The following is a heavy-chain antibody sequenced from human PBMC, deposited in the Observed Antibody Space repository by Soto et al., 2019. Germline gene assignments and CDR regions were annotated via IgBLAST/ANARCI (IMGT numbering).Heavy chain of an antibody. Sequence: SVKVSCKASGCTFSSYAISWVRQAPGQGLEWMGGIIPIFGTANYAQKFQGRVTITADKSTSTAYMELSSLRSEDTAVYYCARPSAGGDYYYYYGMDVWGQGTTVTVSS. CDR2: IIPIFGTA. D-gene: IGHD3-10*01. V-gene: IGHV1-69*06. J-gene: IGHJ6*02. CDR1: GCTFSSYA. CDR3: ARPSAGGDYYYYYGMDV.